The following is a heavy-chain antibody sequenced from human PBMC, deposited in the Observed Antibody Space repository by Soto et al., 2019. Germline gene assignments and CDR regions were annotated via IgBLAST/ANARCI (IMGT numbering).Heavy chain of an antibody. D-gene: IGHD2-21*02. CDR3: ARGEVVTDLRI. J-gene: IGHJ3*02. CDR1: GGSISSGGYY. Sequence: QVQLQESGPGLVKPSQTLSLTCTVSGGSISSGGYYWSWIRQHPGKGLEWIGYIYYSGSTYYNPSLKRLVTISVDTTKNQVSLKLSSVTAADTAVYYCARGEVVTDLRIWGQGTMVTVSS. CDR2: IYYSGST. V-gene: IGHV4-31*01.